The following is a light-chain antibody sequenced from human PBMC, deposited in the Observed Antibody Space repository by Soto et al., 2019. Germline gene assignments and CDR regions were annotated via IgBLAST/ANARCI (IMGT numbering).Light chain of an antibody. Sequence: EIVLTQSPATLSLSPGERATLSCRSSQTINNYLAWYQHKPGQAPRLLIYDSSNRATGIPARFSGSGSGTDFTLTISSLEPEDFGVYYCQQRSNWPPVTFGGGTKVDIK. CDR1: QTINNY. CDR2: DSS. J-gene: IGKJ4*01. V-gene: IGKV3-11*01. CDR3: QQRSNWPPVT.